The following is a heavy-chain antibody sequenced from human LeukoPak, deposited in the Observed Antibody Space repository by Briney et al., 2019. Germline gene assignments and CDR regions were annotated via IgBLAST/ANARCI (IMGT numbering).Heavy chain of an antibody. CDR1: GYTFTSYD. Sequence: ASVKVSCKASGYTFTSYDINWVRQATGQGLEWMGWMNPNSGNTGYAQKFQGRVTMTRNTSISTAYIELSSLRSEDTAVYYCARSYCSSTSCYDAFDIWGQGTMVTVSS. CDR2: MNPNSGNT. J-gene: IGHJ3*02. V-gene: IGHV1-8*01. D-gene: IGHD2-2*01. CDR3: ARSYCSSTSCYDAFDI.